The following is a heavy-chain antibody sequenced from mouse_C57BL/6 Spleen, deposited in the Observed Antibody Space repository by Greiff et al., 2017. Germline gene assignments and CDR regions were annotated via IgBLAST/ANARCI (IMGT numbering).Heavy chain of an antibody. J-gene: IGHJ3*01. D-gene: IGHD1-1*01. CDR2: ISSGSSTI. CDR3: ARGCFYAGFAY. V-gene: IGHV5-17*01. Sequence: EVQLVESGGGLVKPGGSLKLSCAASGFTFSDYGMHWVRQAPEKGLEWVAYISSGSSTIYYEDTVKGRFTISRDNAKNTLFLQMTSLRSEDTAMYYCARGCFYAGFAYWGQGTLVTVSA. CDR1: GFTFSDYG.